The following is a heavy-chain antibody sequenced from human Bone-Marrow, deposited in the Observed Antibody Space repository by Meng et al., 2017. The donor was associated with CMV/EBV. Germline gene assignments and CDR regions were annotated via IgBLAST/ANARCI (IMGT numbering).Heavy chain of an antibody. CDR1: GFSSLDYG. CDR2: IIWKSGRT. D-gene: IGHD3-10*01. CDR3: VKDVTPGGADR. Sequence: GGSLRLSCVVSGFSSLDYGIHWVRQAPGKGLEWVSGIIWKSGRTGYVDSVRGRFTISRDNAKNSLYLEMDSLRVGDTALYYCVKDVTPGGADRWGQGTLVTFYS. J-gene: IGHJ5*02. V-gene: IGHV3-9*02.